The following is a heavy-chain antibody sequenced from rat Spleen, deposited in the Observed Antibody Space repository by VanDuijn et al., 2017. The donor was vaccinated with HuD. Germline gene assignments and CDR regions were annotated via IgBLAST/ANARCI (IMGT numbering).Heavy chain of an antibody. Sequence: EVQLVESGGGLVQPGRSLKLSCAASGFTFSNYGMAWVRQTPTKGLEWVASISPSGGSTYYRDSVKGRFTISRDNAKSTLYLQMDSLRSEDTATYYCAREGDNNYDYWGQGVMVTVSS. CDR1: GFTFSNYG. D-gene: IGHD1-4*01. CDR2: ISPSGGST. J-gene: IGHJ2*01. CDR3: AREGDNNYDY. V-gene: IGHV5-19*01.